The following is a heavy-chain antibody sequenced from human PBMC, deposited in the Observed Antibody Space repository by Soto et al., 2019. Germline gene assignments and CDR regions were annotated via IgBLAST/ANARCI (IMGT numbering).Heavy chain of an antibody. Sequence: SLRLSCAASGFTFSSYGMHWVRQAPGKGLEWVAVISCDGSNKYYADSVKGRFTISRDNSKNTLYLQMNSLRAEDTAVYYCAKEEDIIPLDVCGEGTTVTVSS. D-gene: IGHD2-15*01. CDR3: AKEEDIIPLDV. CDR2: ISCDGSNK. J-gene: IGHJ6*04. V-gene: IGHV3-30*18. CDR1: GFTFSSYG.